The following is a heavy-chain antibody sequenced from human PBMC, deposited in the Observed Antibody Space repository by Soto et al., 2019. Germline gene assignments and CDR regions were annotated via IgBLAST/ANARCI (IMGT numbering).Heavy chain of an antibody. J-gene: IGHJ4*02. V-gene: IGHV3-23*01. CDR3: AKNWPDRGSWHYPFDY. CDR1: GFTFSSYV. D-gene: IGHD6-13*01. Sequence: GGSLSLSCAASGFTFSSYVMSWVRQAPGKGLEWVSSISGSGGNTYYTDSVKGRFTISRDNSENTLYVQMSSLRADDTAIYYCAKNWPDRGSWHYPFDYWSQGTLVTVSS. CDR2: ISGSGGNT.